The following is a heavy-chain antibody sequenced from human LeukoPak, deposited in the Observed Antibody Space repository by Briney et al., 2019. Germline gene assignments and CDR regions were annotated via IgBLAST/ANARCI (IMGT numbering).Heavy chain of an antibody. CDR1: GFTFSNFW. Sequence: GGSLRLSCAASGFTFSNFWMSWVRQAPGKGLEWVANIKQDESEKYYVDSVKGRFTISGDNAKNSLYLQMNSLRAEDTAVYYCARDWGGTHCTSPTCYPFDYWGQGTLVTVSS. J-gene: IGHJ4*02. D-gene: IGHD2-2*01. CDR2: IKQDESEK. V-gene: IGHV3-7*01. CDR3: ARDWGGTHCTSPTCYPFDY.